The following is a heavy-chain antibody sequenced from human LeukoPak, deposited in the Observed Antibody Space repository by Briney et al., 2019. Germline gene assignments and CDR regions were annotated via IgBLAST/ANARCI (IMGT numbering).Heavy chain of an antibody. CDR3: ARDSRAADV. Sequence: SETLSLTCTVSGGSLSGYDWSWIRQPAGKGLEWVGRIYTSGTTNDNPSLKSRVTMSIDTSKNQFSLKLTSVTAADTAVYYCARDSRAADVWGQGTTVTVSS. J-gene: IGHJ6*02. D-gene: IGHD2-15*01. CDR2: IYTSGTT. V-gene: IGHV4-4*07. CDR1: GGSLSGYD.